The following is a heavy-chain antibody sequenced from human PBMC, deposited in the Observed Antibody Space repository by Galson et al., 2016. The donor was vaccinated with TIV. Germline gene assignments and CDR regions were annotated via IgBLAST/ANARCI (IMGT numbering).Heavy chain of an antibody. CDR1: GYKFIGYH. J-gene: IGHJ4*02. CDR2: IKPNRGDT. D-gene: IGHD3-9*01. Sequence: SGYKFIGYHVHWVRQAPGQGLEWMGWIKPNRGDTNVAQKFRGRVTMTRDTSITTAYLELSGLRSDDTAVYYCVRGFGVLTGNYLPKDFDYWGQGTLVTVSS. V-gene: IGHV1-2*02. CDR3: VRGFGVLTGNYLPKDFDY.